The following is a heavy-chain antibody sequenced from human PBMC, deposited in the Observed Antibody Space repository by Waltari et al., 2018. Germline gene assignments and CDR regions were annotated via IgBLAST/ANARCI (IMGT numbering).Heavy chain of an antibody. CDR1: GHTFTSYA. J-gene: IGHJ2*01. D-gene: IGHD3-9*01. CDR3: ARDLVGYDILTGYYLYWYFDL. V-gene: IGHV1-3*01. CDR2: INAGNGNT. Sequence: QVQLVQSGAEVKKPGASVTVSCKASGHTFTSYAMHWVRQAPGQRIDGMGWINAGNGNTKSSQKFQGRVTITRDTSASTAYMELSRLRSEDTAVYYCARDLVGYDILTGYYLYWYFDLWGRGTLVTVSS.